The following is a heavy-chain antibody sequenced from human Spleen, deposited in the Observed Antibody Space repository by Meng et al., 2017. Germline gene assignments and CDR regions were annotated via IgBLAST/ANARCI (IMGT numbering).Heavy chain of an antibody. Sequence: GESLKISCRGSGYIFTKYWIAWVRQMPGKGLEWMGVVFPGNSEAIYSPSFQGQVTISADKSIRTAFLQWSSLKASDTAMYYCVRSPGSPGYFSGMDVWGQGTTVTVSS. CDR2: VFPGNSEA. J-gene: IGHJ6*02. CDR1: GYIFTKYW. V-gene: IGHV5-51*01. D-gene: IGHD3-10*01. CDR3: VRSPGSPGYFSGMDV.